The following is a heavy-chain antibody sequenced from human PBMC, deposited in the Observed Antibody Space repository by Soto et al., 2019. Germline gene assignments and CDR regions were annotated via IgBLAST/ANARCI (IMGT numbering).Heavy chain of an antibody. D-gene: IGHD4-17*01. CDR2: IYWDDDK. V-gene: IGHV2-5*02. CDR1: GFSLSSYGMG. Sequence: QITLKESGPTLVRPAQTLTLTCGFSGFSLSSYGMGVAWIRQPPGKALEWLALIYWDDDKRYSPSLKDRPAISKYTSSNQVVLTITNMDPGDTATYFCGHAGDYDLMTFDHWGPGTLVTVSS. CDR3: GHAGDYDLMTFDH. J-gene: IGHJ4*02.